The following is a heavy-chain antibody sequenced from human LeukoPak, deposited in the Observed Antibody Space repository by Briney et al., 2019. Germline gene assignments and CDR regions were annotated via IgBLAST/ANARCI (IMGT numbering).Heavy chain of an antibody. V-gene: IGHV4-38-2*02. J-gene: IGHJ5*02. CDR3: AREPYYYESSGSTAP. CDR1: GYSISSGYY. CDR2: IYHSGST. D-gene: IGHD3-22*01. Sequence: SETLSLTCTVSGYSISSGYYWGWIRQPPGKGLEWIASIYHSGSTYYNSSLKSRVTMPVDTSKNQFSLKLSSVTAADTAVYYCAREPYYYESSGSTAPWGQGTLVTVSS.